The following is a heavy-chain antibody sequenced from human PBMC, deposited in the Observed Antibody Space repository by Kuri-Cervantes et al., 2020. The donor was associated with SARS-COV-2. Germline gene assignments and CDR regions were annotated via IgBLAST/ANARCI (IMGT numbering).Heavy chain of an antibody. CDR1: GGSFSGYS. V-gene: IGHV4-34*01. D-gene: IGHD2-2*01. CDR2: VNHSGGT. Sequence: GSLRLSCTVSGGSFSGYSWSWVRQPPGKGLEWIGEVNHSGGTNYGPSLKSRVTISLDTSQNQFSLKLSSVTAADTAVYYCARGGDNVNTDRYQLVFSPLYYFDYWGQGTLVTVSS. J-gene: IGHJ4*02. CDR3: ARGGDNVNTDRYQLVFSPLYYFDY.